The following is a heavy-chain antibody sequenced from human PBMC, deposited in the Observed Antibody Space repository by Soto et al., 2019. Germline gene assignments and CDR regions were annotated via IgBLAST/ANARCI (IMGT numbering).Heavy chain of an antibody. D-gene: IGHD5-18*01. J-gene: IGHJ4*02. CDR2: IYYSGSF. V-gene: IGHV4-61*03. Sequence: SETLSLTCTVSGGSVSSGNYYWGWIRQPPGKGLEWIGYIYYSGSFNYNPSLKSRVTISVDTSKKHFSLRLKSMTAADTAVYYCARGGGVTATFDYWGQGTLVTVSS. CDR1: GGSVSSGNYY. CDR3: ARGGGVTATFDY.